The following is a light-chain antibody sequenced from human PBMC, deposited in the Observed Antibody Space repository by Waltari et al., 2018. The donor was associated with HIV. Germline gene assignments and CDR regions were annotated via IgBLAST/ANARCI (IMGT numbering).Light chain of an antibody. V-gene: IGLV1-51*01. CDR3: GTWDTSLYSYV. CDR1: TSNIGNGF. Sequence: QSLLTQPPSVSAAPGQKVTISCSGTTSNIGNGFVSWYQQLPGTAPKLLIYDNDKRPAGMPDRFAGSQSGTSATLDITGLQTGDEADYYCGTWDTSLYSYVFATGSKVTVL. CDR2: DND. J-gene: IGLJ1*01.